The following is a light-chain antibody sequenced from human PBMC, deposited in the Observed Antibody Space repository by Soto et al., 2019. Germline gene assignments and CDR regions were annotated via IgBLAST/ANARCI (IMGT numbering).Light chain of an antibody. J-gene: IGKJ2*01. CDR3: QEYNNWPPYT. Sequence: IVMTQSPATLSVSPGERAILSCRASQSVGGDLAWYQRKPGQAPRLLISGASTRATGIPARFSGSGSGTEFTLTISSLESDDFALYFCQEYNNWPPYTFGQGTKVDIK. CDR2: GAS. V-gene: IGKV3-15*01. CDR1: QSVGGD.